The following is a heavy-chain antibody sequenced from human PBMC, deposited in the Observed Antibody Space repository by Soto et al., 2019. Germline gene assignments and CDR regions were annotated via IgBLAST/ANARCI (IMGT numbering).Heavy chain of an antibody. V-gene: IGHV3-21*01. D-gene: IGHD3-10*01. Sequence: EVQLVESGGGLVKPGGSLRLSCAASGFTFSSYSMNWVRQAPGKGLEWVSSISSSSSYIYYADSVKGRFTISRDNAKNSLYLQMNSLRAEDTAVYYCARVSGITMVRGKRLSPDYYYYYGMDVWGQGTTVTVSS. CDR2: ISSSSSYI. J-gene: IGHJ6*02. CDR1: GFTFSSYS. CDR3: ARVSGITMVRGKRLSPDYYYYYGMDV.